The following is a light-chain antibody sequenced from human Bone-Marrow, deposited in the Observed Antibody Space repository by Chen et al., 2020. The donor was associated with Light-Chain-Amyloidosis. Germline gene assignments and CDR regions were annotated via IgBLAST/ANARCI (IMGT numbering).Light chain of an antibody. Sequence: EIVLTQSPGTLSLSPGEGANLSCRASQTISSNYLTWYQQKFGQAPRLRIYGSSSSATGIPDRFTGSGSGTDFTLTINRLVPEDFAMYYCQQYGTSPLTFGGGTKVEIK. CDR3: QQYGTSPLT. CDR2: GSS. V-gene: IGKV3-20*01. CDR1: QTISSNY. J-gene: IGKJ4*01.